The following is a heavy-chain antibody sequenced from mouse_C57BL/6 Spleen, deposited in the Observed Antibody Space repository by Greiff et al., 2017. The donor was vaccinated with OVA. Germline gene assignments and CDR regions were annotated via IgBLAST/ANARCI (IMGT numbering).Heavy chain of an antibody. CDR1: GFTFSSYG. D-gene: IGHD1-1*01. V-gene: IGHV5-6*01. CDR2: ISSGGSYT. Sequence: EVKLVESGGDLVKPGGSLKLSCAASGFTFSSYGMSWVRQTPDKRLEWVATISSGGSYTYYTDSVKGRFTISRDNAKNTLYLQMSSLKSEDTAMYYCARHYYGSSYDYFDYWGKGTTLTVS. J-gene: IGHJ2*01. CDR3: ARHYYGSSYDYFDY.